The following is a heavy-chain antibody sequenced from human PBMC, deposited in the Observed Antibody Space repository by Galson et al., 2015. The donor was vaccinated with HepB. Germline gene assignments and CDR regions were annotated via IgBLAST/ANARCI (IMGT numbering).Heavy chain of an antibody. V-gene: IGHV3-74*01. CDR1: GFTFSSYW. CDR2: IESDGSGT. J-gene: IGHJ4*02. CDR3: VRDPLAYGATLDG. D-gene: IGHD3-10*01. Sequence: SLRLSCAASGFTFSSYWMHWVRQAPGERPVWVSRIESDGSGTIYADSAKGRFTISRDNAKNTLYLEMKSLRVEDTAIYYCVRDPLAYGATLDGWGLGTLVTVSS.